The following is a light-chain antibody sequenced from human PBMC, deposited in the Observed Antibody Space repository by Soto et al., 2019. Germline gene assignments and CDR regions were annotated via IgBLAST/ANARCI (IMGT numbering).Light chain of an antibody. J-gene: IGKJ2*01. CDR1: QSISSW. Sequence: DIQMTQSPSTLSASVGDRVTITCRASQSISSWLAWYQQKPGKAPKLLIYDASSLESGVPSRFSGSGSGTEFTLTISSLQHDDFATYYCQQYNSYSRDTFGQGTKLEIK. CDR3: QQYNSYSRDT. CDR2: DAS. V-gene: IGKV1-5*01.